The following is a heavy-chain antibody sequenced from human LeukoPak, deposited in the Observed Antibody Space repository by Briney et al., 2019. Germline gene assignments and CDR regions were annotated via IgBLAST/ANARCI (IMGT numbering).Heavy chain of an antibody. CDR3: ARGFSGWHRIFDY. D-gene: IGHD6-19*01. CDR1: GGSFSGYY. Sequence: PSETLSLTCAVYGGSFSGYYWSWIRQPPVKGLEWIGEINHSGSTNYNPSLKSRVTISVDTSKNQFSLKLSSVTAADTAVYYCARGFSGWHRIFDYWGQGTLVTVSS. V-gene: IGHV4-34*01. J-gene: IGHJ4*02. CDR2: INHSGST.